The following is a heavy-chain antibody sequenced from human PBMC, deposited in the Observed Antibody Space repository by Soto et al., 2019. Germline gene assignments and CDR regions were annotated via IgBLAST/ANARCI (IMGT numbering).Heavy chain of an antibody. CDR3: ARDLGASGSSGY. CDR2: IYSGDNT. J-gene: IGHJ4*02. Sequence: GVPLRLSCAASGCAISSYYMSWVRQAPGKGLEWVSLIYSGDNTYYADSVRGRFTISRDNSKNTLYLQMNSLRAEDTAVYYCARDLGASGSSGYWGQGTLVTVSS. CDR1: GCAISSYY. V-gene: IGHV3-53*01. D-gene: IGHD1-26*01.